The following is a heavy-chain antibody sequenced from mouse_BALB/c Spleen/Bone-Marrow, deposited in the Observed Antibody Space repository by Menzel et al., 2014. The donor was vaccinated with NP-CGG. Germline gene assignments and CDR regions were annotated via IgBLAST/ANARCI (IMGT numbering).Heavy chain of an antibody. CDR1: GFDFSRYW. D-gene: IGHD4-1*01. J-gene: IGHJ3*01. V-gene: IGHV4-1*02. CDR3: ARGDWAWFVY. CDR2: INPDSSTI. Sequence: EVQLQQSGGGLVQPGGSLKLSCAASGFDFSRYWMSWVRQAPWKGLEWIGEINPDSSTINYTPSLKDKFVISRDNAKNTLYLQMSKVRSEDTALYYCARGDWAWFVYWGQGTLVTVSA.